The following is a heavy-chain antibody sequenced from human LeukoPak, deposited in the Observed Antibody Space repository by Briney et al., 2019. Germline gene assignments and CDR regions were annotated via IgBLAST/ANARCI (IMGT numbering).Heavy chain of an antibody. D-gene: IGHD2-2*02. J-gene: IGHJ3*02. Sequence: AGGSLGLSCAASGFTFSNAWMSWVRQAPGKGLEWVAVISYDGSNKYYADSVKGRFTISRDNSKNTLYLQMNSLRAEDTAVYYCAAIHPSIYCSSTSCYTNGAFDIWGQGTMVTVSS. CDR1: GFTFSNAW. CDR2: ISYDGSNK. CDR3: AAIHPSIYCSSTSCYTNGAFDI. V-gene: IGHV3-30-3*01.